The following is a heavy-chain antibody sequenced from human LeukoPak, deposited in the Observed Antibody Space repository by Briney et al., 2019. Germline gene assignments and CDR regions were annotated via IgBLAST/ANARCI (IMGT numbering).Heavy chain of an antibody. D-gene: IGHD4-17*01. CDR1: GGSISSSSYY. CDR2: IYYSGTT. J-gene: IGHJ4*02. Sequence: PLETLSLTCTVSGGSISSSSYYWGWIRQPPGKGLEWIGIIYYSGTTYYNPSLKSRVTISIDTPENQFSLKLSSVTAADTAVYYCARRRTAPVYYFDSWGQGTLVTVSS. CDR3: ARRRTAPVYYFDS. V-gene: IGHV4-39*01.